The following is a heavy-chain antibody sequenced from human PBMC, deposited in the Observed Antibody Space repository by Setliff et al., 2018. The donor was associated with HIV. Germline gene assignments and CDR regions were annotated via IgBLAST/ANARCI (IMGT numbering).Heavy chain of an antibody. Sequence: ASVKVSCKASGHTFSAYYMHWVRQAPGQGLEWMGRINPNSGGTKYGQKFQGRVTMTRDTSISTAYMEINRLRSDDTAVYYCARGWATGADSSPLDVWGKGTTVTVS. CDR2: INPNSGGT. J-gene: IGHJ6*03. D-gene: IGHD6-19*01. CDR3: ARGWATGADSSPLDV. V-gene: IGHV1-2*06. CDR1: GHTFSAYY.